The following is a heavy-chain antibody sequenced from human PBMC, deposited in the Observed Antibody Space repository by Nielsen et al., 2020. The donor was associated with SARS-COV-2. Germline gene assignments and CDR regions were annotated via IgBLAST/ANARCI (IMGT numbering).Heavy chain of an antibody. D-gene: IGHD1-26*01. CDR1: GFTFSSYW. Sequence: GESLKISCAASGFTFSSYWMSWVRQAPEKGLEWVANINPDGSKRYSVDSVRGRFTISRDNAKNSLYLQMNNLRAEDTAVYYCARDSTGSYDYWGQGTLVTVSS. J-gene: IGHJ4*02. CDR2: INPDGSKR. V-gene: IGHV3-7*03. CDR3: ARDSTGSYDY.